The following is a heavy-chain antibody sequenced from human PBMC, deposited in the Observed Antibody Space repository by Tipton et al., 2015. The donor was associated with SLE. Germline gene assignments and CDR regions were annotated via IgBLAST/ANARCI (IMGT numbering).Heavy chain of an antibody. CDR1: GFSFSDYY. D-gene: IGHD2-21*02. Sequence: SLRLSCAASGFSFSDYYMTWIRQAPGKGLEWISYISTTNTRYYADSVKGRLTVSRDNAKNSLYLQMNSLRVEDTAVYYCATELLDVFDYWGQGTLVTVSS. V-gene: IGHV3-11*01. CDR3: ATELLDVFDY. J-gene: IGHJ4*02. CDR2: ISTTNTR.